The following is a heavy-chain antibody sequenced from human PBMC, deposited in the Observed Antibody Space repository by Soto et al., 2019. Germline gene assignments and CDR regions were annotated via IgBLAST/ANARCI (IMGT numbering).Heavy chain of an antibody. CDR3: ARITIFGVVTHDAFDI. D-gene: IGHD3-3*01. V-gene: IGHV4-59*01. CDR2: IYYSGST. J-gene: IGHJ3*02. Sequence: SETLSLTCTVSGGSISSYYWSWIRQPPGKGLEWIGYIYYSGSTNYNPSLKSRVTISVDTSKNQFSLKLSSVTAADTAVYYCARITIFGVVTHDAFDIWGQGTMVTVSS. CDR1: GGSISSYY.